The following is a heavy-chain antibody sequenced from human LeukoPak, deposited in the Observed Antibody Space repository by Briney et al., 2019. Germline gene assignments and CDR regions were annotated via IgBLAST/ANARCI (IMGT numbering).Heavy chain of an antibody. CDR3: ARHIVVVVAAKSRDNWFDP. D-gene: IGHD2-15*01. Sequence: SETLSLTCTVSGGSISSSSYYWGWIRQPPGKGLEWIGSIYCSGSTYYNPSLKSRVTISVDTSKNQFSLKLSSVTAADTAVYYCARHIVVVVAAKSRDNWFDPWGQGTLVTVSS. J-gene: IGHJ5*02. CDR1: GGSISSSSYY. CDR2: IYCSGST. V-gene: IGHV4-39*01.